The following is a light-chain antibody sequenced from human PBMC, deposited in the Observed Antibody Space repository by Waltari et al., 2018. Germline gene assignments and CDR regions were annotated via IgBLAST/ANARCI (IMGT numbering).Light chain of an antibody. Sequence: QSALTQPAPVSGSPGKSITISGTGTSSDVGGYNYVSWYQKNPGNAPKLMMFDVNNPPSGVSNRFSGSKSGNTDSLTISGLQAEDEADYYCSAYISSSTLELFGGVTTLTVL. CDR3: SAYISSSTLEL. V-gene: IGLV2-14*03. CDR1: SSDVGGYNY. J-gene: IGLJ2*01. CDR2: DVN.